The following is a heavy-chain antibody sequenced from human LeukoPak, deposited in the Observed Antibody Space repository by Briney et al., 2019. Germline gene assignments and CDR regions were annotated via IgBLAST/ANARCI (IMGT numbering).Heavy chain of an antibody. V-gene: IGHV4-34*01. CDR2: INHSGST. CDR1: GGSFSGYY. J-gene: IGHJ4*02. Sequence: SETLSLTCAVYGGSFSGYYWSWIRQPPVKGLEWIGEINHSGSTNYNPSLKSRVTISVDTSKNQFSLKLSSVTAADTAVYYCVGGGYCTNGVCPGHYWGQGTLVTVSS. CDR3: VGGGYCTNGVCPGHY. D-gene: IGHD2-8*01.